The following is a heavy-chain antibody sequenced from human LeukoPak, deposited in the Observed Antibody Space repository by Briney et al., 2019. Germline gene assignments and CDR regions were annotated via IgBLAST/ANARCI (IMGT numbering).Heavy chain of an antibody. D-gene: IGHD6-19*01. J-gene: IGHJ3*02. CDR3: ARGPWAAVAENHDAFDI. CDR2: ISSSSSYI. V-gene: IGHV3-21*01. Sequence: PGGSLRLSCAASGFTFSSYSMNWVRQAPGKGLEWVSTISSSSSYIYYADSVKGRFTISRDNAKNSLYLQMNSLRAEDTAVYYCARGPWAAVAENHDAFDIWGQGTMVTVSS. CDR1: GFTFSSYS.